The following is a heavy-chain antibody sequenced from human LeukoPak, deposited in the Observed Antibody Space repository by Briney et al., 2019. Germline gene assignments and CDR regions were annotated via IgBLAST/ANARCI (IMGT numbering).Heavy chain of an antibody. Sequence: ASVKVSCKASGYTFTGYYMHWVQQAPGQGLEWMGWINPNGGGTNYAQKFQGRVTMTRDTSISTAYMELSRLRSDDTAVYYCATSELRRLDAFDIWGQGTMVTVSS. D-gene: IGHD1-26*01. J-gene: IGHJ3*02. CDR3: ATSELRRLDAFDI. CDR2: INPNGGGT. V-gene: IGHV1-2*02. CDR1: GYTFTGYY.